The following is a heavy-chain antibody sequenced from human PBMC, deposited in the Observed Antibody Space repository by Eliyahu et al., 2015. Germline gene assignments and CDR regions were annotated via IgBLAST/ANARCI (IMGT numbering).Heavy chain of an antibody. Sequence: QVQLQQWGAGLLKPSETLSLTCXXYXXSFSGYYWSXIXQPPGKGLEWXGEVNHSGSTNYTPXLKSRVTISVDTSKNQFSLKLSSVTAADTAVYYCARGRVDTAMYRMDVWGQGTTVTVSS. D-gene: IGHD5-18*01. CDR2: VNHSGST. J-gene: IGHJ6*02. V-gene: IGHV4-34*01. CDR1: XXSFSGYY. CDR3: ARGRVDTAMYRMDV.